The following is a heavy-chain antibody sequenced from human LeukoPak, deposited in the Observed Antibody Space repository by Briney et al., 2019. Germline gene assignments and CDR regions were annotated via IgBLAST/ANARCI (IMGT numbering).Heavy chain of an antibody. V-gene: IGHV4-39*01. CDR1: GGSFSSSDYY. D-gene: IGHD3-16*01. CDR2: IHYTGST. J-gene: IGHJ4*02. CDR3: ARVPNRQLGTGEY. Sequence: PSETLSLTCTVSGGSFSSSDYYWGWIRQPPGKGLEWIGTIHYTGSTFYNPSLKSRVTISVDTSKNQFSLKLSSVTAADTAVYYCARVPNRQLGTGEYWGQGALVTVSS.